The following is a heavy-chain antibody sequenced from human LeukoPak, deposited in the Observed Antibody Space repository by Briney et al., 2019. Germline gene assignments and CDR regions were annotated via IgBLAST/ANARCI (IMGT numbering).Heavy chain of an antibody. Sequence: GGSLRLPCAASGFTFSSYAMNWVRQAPGKGLEWVSGISGSGDSTFYADSVKGRFTISRDNSKNTLDLQMNSLRAEDTAGYYSAKSRSSSVSCYNYWGQGTLVTVSS. CDR1: GFTFSSYA. V-gene: IGHV3-23*01. CDR2: ISGSGDST. J-gene: IGHJ4*02. CDR3: AKSRSSSVSCYNY. D-gene: IGHD2-2*02.